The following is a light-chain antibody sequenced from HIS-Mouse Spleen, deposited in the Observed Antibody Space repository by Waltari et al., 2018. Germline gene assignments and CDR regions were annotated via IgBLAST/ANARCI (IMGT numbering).Light chain of an antibody. CDR3: QQLNSYPPT. CDR1: QGISSY. V-gene: IGKV1-9*01. Sequence: DIQLTQSTSFLSSSLGDRVTITCRASQGISSYLAWYQQKPGKAPKLLIYAASTLQSGVPSRFSGSGSGTEFTLTISSLQPEDFATYYCQQLNSYPPTFGQGTKVEIK. J-gene: IGKJ1*01. CDR2: AAS.